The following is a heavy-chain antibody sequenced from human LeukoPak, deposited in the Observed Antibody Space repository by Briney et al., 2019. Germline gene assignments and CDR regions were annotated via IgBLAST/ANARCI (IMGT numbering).Heavy chain of an antibody. D-gene: IGHD3-3*01. J-gene: IGHJ3*02. CDR3: ARPRITIFGVVIDDAFDI. V-gene: IGHV4-34*01. CDR1: GGSFSGYY. CDR2: INHSGST. Sequence: PSETLSLTCAVYGGSFSGYYWSWIRQPPGKGLEWIGEINHSGSTNYNPSLKSRVTISVDTSKNQFSLKLSSVTAADTAVYYCARPRITIFGVVIDDAFDIWGQGTMVTVSS.